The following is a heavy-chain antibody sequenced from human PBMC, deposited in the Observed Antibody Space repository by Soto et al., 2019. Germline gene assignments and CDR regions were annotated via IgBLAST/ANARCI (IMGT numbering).Heavy chain of an antibody. D-gene: IGHD4-17*01. CDR1: VFIFRSYA. CDR3: AKDPNGDHVGGFDM. Sequence: EVQLLESGGRLVQPGGSLRLSCAASVFIFRSYAMSWVRQAPGKGTEWVSGVSASGGRTYYSESLKGRSTISRDNSKNTLYLEVNSQRAEDTAIYYCAKDPNGDHVGGFDMWGQGTVVTVSS. CDR2: VSASGGRT. J-gene: IGHJ3*02. V-gene: IGHV3-23*01.